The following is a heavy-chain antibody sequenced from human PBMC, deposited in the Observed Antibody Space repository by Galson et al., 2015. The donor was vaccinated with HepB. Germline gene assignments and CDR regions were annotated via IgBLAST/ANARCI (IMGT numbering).Heavy chain of an antibody. CDR1: GFTFSSYS. V-gene: IGHV3-21*01. D-gene: IGHD6-19*01. CDR3: ARDRVAVAGTLDY. CDR2: ISSSSSYI. Sequence: SLRLSCAASGFTFSSYSMNWVRQAPGKGLEWVSSISSSSSYIYYADSVKGRFTISRDNAKNSLYLQMNSLRAEDTAVYYCARDRVAVAGTLDYWGQGTLVTVSS. J-gene: IGHJ4*02.